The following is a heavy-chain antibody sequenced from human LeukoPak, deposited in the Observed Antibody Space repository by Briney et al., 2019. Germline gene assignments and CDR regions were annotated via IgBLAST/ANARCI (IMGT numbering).Heavy chain of an antibody. CDR2: INHSGST. Sequence: ASETLSLTCAVYSGSFSGYYWSWIRQPPGKGLEWIGEINHSGSTNYNPSLKSRVTISVDTSKNQFSLKLSSVTAADTAVYYCASGGNSSSWYLYDYWGQGTLVTVSS. D-gene: IGHD6-13*01. V-gene: IGHV4-34*01. CDR1: SGSFSGYY. J-gene: IGHJ4*02. CDR3: ASGGNSSSWYLYDY.